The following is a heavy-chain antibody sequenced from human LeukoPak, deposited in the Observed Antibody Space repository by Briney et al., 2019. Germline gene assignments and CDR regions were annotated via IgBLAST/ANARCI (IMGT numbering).Heavy chain of an antibody. V-gene: IGHV1-69*13. D-gene: IGHD3-10*01. CDR2: IIPILGTA. Sequence: SVKVSCKASGGTFSSYAISWVRQAPGQGLEWMGGIIPILGTANYAQKFQGRVTITAAESTSTAYMELSSLRSEDTAVYYCARDQGTVLLWFGYYMDVWGKGTTVTVSS. CDR3: ARDQGTVLLWFGYYMDV. J-gene: IGHJ6*03. CDR1: GGTFSSYA.